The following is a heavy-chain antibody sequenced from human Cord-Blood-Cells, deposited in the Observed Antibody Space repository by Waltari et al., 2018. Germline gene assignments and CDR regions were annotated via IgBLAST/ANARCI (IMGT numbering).Heavy chain of an antibody. J-gene: IGHJ4*02. CDR1: GFTFDDYA. D-gene: IGHD3-9*01. CDR2: IRWNSGSI. Sequence: GGGLVQPGRSLRLSCAASGFTFDDYAMHWVRQAPGKGLEWVSGIRWNSGSIGYADSVKGRFTISRDNAKNSLYLQMNSLRAEDMALYYCAKSRYDILTGYFDYWGQGTLVTVSS. V-gene: IGHV3-9*03. CDR3: AKSRYDILTGYFDY.